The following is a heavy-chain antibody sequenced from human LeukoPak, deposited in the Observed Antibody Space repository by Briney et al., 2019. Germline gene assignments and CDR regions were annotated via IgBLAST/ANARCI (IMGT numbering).Heavy chain of an antibody. CDR1: GYAFTTYS. J-gene: IGHJ3*01. CDR3: AREEGAPIAAANV. CDR2: ISAYNGNT. V-gene: IGHV1-18*01. D-gene: IGHD6-13*01. Sequence: ASVKVSCKASGYAFTTYSISWVRQAPGQGLEWMGWISAYNGNTNYAQKFQGRVTMTTDTSTNTAYMELRSLRSDDTAVYYCAREEGAPIAAANVWGLGTMVTVSS.